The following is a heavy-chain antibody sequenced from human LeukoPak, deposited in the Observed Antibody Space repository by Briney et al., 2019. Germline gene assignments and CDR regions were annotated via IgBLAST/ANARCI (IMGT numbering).Heavy chain of an antibody. V-gene: IGHV3-66*04. D-gene: IGHD1-14*01. J-gene: IGHJ6*02. Sequence: PGGSLRLSCAASGLTVSSNYMSWVRQAPGKGLEWVSVIYSGGSTYYADSVKGRFTISRDNSKNTLYLQMNSLRAEDTAVYYCARPFGTPVPSLVYYYGMDVWGQGTTVTVSS. CDR1: GLTVSSNY. CDR2: IYSGGST. CDR3: ARPFGTPVPSLVYYYGMDV.